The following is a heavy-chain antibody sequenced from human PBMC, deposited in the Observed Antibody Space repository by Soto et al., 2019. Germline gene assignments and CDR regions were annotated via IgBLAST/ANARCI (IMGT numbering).Heavy chain of an antibody. Sequence: GESLKISCKASGYSFTTDWIGWVRQMPGKGLEWMGIIYPGDSDTRYSPSFQGQVTVSADKSISTAYLQWSSLKASDTDMYYCARYSHSYRSNSFPGMDAWGQEKTVTVSS. CDR1: GYSFTTDW. CDR2: IYPGDSDT. D-gene: IGHD5-18*01. CDR3: ARYSHSYRSNSFPGMDA. J-gene: IGHJ6*01. V-gene: IGHV5-51*01.